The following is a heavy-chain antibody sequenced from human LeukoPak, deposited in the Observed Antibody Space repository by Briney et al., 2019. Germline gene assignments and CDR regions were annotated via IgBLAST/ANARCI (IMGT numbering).Heavy chain of an antibody. D-gene: IGHD6-13*01. CDR3: ARGTTAAAGIFDC. CDR2: IYSSGST. Sequence: SETLSLTCSVSGGSISSYYWSWVRQPAGKGLEWIGRIYSSGSTNYNPSLNSRVSMSVDTSNNQFSLRLTSVTAADTAVYYCARGTTAAAGIFDCWGQGNLVTVSS. V-gene: IGHV4-4*07. J-gene: IGHJ4*02. CDR1: GGSISSYY.